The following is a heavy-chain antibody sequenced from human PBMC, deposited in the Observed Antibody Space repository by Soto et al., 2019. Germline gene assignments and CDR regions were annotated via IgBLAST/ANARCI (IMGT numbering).Heavy chain of an antibody. V-gene: IGHV4-4*02. D-gene: IGHD3-22*01. J-gene: IGHJ4*02. CDR2: VFHSGDT. CDR1: GGSISGRNW. CDR3: ARLIYDSRLNYFYFDF. Sequence: SETLSLTCVVSGGSISGRNWWSWVRQAPGKGLEWIGEVFHSGDTTYTPSLRSRVTISVDKSKNQFSLKLNSVTAADTAVYYCARLIYDSRLNYFYFDFWGQGALVTVSS.